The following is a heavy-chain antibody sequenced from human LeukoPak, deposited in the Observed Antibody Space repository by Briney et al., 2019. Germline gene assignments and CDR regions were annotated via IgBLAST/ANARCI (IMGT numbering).Heavy chain of an antibody. Sequence: PGGSLRLACAASGFTFSNYAMSWVRQAPGKGLEWVAVITGIGGGTYYADSVKGRFTISRDNSKNTLYLQMNSLRADDTAVYYCAKWGDYDVLTGYYDPDYWGQGTLVTVSS. D-gene: IGHD3-9*01. CDR3: AKWGDYDVLTGYYDPDY. V-gene: IGHV3-23*01. J-gene: IGHJ4*02. CDR2: ITGIGGGT. CDR1: GFTFSNYA.